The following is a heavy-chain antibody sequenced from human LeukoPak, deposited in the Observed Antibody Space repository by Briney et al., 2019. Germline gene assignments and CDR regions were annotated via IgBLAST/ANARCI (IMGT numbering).Heavy chain of an antibody. CDR2: ISSSSYT. J-gene: IGHJ3*02. Sequence: PGGSLRLSCAASGFSFSDYCMSWIRQAPGKGLEWVSYISSSSYTNYADSVKGRFTISRDNAKNSLYLQMTSLRAEDTAVYYCARDTQIDAFDSSGNLDAFDIWRQGTMVTVSS. CDR3: ARDTQIDAFDSSGNLDAFDI. V-gene: IGHV3-11*05. CDR1: GFSFSDYC. D-gene: IGHD3-22*01.